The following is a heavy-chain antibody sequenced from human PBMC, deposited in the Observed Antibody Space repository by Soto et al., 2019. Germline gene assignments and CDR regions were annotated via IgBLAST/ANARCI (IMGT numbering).Heavy chain of an antibody. V-gene: IGHV4-59*01. D-gene: IGHD2-21*02. J-gene: IGHJ6*02. Sequence: SETLSLTCTVSGGSISGYYWSWIRQPPGKGLEWIGYMYNTGSTVYNPSFKSRVTISVGTSKNQFSLKLNSVTAADTAVYYCARDLWGYCGTDCYPLDVWGQGTTVTVSS. CDR3: ARDLWGYCGTDCYPLDV. CDR2: MYNTGST. CDR1: GGSISGYY.